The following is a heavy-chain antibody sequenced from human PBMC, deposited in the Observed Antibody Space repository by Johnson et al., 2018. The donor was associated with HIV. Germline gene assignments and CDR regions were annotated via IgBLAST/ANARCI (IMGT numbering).Heavy chain of an antibody. CDR3: AKADDILTGYYKGFDAFDI. CDR1: GFIFDDYA. D-gene: IGHD3-9*01. Sequence: VQLVESGGGLVQPGRSLRLSCAASGFIFDDYAMHWVRQAPGKGLEWVSGISWDSGSIAYADSVKGRLTISRDNSKNTLYLQMNSLRAEDTAVYYCAKADDILTGYYKGFDAFDIWGQGTMVTVS. V-gene: IGHV3-9*01. J-gene: IGHJ3*02. CDR2: ISWDSGSI.